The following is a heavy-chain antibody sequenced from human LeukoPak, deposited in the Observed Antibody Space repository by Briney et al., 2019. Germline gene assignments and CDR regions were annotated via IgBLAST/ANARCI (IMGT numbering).Heavy chain of an antibody. J-gene: IGHJ4*02. CDR1: GIAFSDSY. CDR2: IGPSGSLT. Sequence: GGSLRLYCAASGIAFSDSYMSWIRQAPGRGLEWVSYIGPSGSLTYYADSVKDRFTISRDNAKNSLFLQMNSLRAEDTAVYYCARGHFELAYWGQGILVTVSS. D-gene: IGHD3-3*02. V-gene: IGHV3-11*01. CDR3: ARGHFELAY.